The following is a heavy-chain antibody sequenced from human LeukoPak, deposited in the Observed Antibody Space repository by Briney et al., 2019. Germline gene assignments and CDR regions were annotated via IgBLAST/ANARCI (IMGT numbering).Heavy chain of an antibody. V-gene: IGHV3-48*01. D-gene: IGHD3-22*01. CDR2: IYPTSSMI. J-gene: IGHJ3*02. CDR3: VRVGRGFGSPLWASDI. Sequence: GGSLRLSCGASGFTFSSYSMNWVRQAPGKGLEWVSFIYPTSSMIYYADSVRGRFTVSRDNAKNSLYLEMNNLRAEDTALYYCVRVGRGFGSPLWASDIWGQGTMVTVSS. CDR1: GFTFSSYS.